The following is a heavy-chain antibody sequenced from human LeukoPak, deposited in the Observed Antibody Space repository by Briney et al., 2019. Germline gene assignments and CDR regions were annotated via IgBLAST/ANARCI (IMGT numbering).Heavy chain of an antibody. CDR2: IYTSGST. D-gene: IGHD3-10*01. CDR1: GGSISTYY. CDR3: ARGRYGSGSYYLDY. Sequence: SETLSLTCTVSGGSISTYYWSWIRQPAGKGLEWIGRIYTSGSTNYNPSLKSRVTMSVDTSKNQFSLKLTSVTAADTAVYYCARGRYGSGSYYLDYWGQGTLVTVSS. V-gene: IGHV4-4*07. J-gene: IGHJ4*02.